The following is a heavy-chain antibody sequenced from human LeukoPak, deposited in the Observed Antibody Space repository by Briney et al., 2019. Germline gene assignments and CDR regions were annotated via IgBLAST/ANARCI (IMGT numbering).Heavy chain of an antibody. J-gene: IGHJ3*02. V-gene: IGHV4-34*01. CDR2: INHSGST. CDR1: GGSFSGYY. Sequence: TSETLSLTCAVYGGSFSGYYWSWIRQPPGKGLEWIGEINHSGSTNYNPSLKSRVTISVDTSKNQFPLKLSSVTAADTAVYYCARLGYCSSTSCPNDAFDIWGQGTMVTVSS. D-gene: IGHD2-2*01. CDR3: ARLGYCSSTSCPNDAFDI.